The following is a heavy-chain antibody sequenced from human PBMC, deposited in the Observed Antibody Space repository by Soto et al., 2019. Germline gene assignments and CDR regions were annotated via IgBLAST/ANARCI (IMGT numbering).Heavy chain of an antibody. CDR2: INPSGGST. J-gene: IGHJ5*02. CDR1: GDTFTSYY. D-gene: IGHD1-26*01. Sequence: GVSVKVCCKASGDTFTSYYMHWVRQAPGQGLEWMGIINPSGGSTSYAQKFQGRVTMTRDTSTSTVYMELSSLRSEDTAVYYCAREGGNLNWFDPWGQGTLVTVSS. V-gene: IGHV1-46*01. CDR3: AREGGNLNWFDP.